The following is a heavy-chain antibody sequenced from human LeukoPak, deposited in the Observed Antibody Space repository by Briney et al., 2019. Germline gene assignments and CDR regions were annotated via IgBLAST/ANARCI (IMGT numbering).Heavy chain of an antibody. CDR3: ARDRPTGASRVFVVQ. CDR2: TSRGGTYT. J-gene: IGHJ4*02. Sequence: GGPLRLSCTASGFTFSYHAMICARQARGKGLEWVSSTSRGGTYTYYADSVRGRFTISRDNAKNSLSLVMNSLTAEDTATYYCARDRPTGASRVFVVQWGQGTLVTVSS. V-gene: IGHV3-21*01. D-gene: IGHD2-15*01. CDR1: GFTFSYHA.